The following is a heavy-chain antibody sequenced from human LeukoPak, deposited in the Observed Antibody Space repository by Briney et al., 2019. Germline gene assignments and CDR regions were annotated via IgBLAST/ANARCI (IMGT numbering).Heavy chain of an antibody. CDR1: GYTFTGYY. D-gene: IGHD2-8*01. Sequence: ASVKVSCRASGYTFTGYYMHWVRQAPGQGLEWMGWINPNSGGTNYAQKFRGRVTMTRDTSISTAYMELSRLRSDDTAVYYCARGLGYCTNGVCHDYWGQGTLVTVSS. J-gene: IGHJ4*02. V-gene: IGHV1-2*02. CDR3: ARGLGYCTNGVCHDY. CDR2: INPNSGGT.